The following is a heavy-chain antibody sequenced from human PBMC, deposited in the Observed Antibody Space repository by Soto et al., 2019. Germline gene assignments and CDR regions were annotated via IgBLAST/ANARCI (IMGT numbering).Heavy chain of an antibody. CDR1: GYTLTSYD. CDR2: MNPNSGNT. D-gene: IGHD2-8*01. J-gene: IGHJ4*02. V-gene: IGHV1-8*01. CDR3: AREYCTNGVCYDY. Sequence: ASVKVSCKASGYTLTSYDINWVRQATGQGLEWMGWMNPNSGNTGYAQKFQGRVTMTRNTSISTAYMELSSLRSEDTAVYYCAREYCTNGVCYDYWGQGTLVTVSS.